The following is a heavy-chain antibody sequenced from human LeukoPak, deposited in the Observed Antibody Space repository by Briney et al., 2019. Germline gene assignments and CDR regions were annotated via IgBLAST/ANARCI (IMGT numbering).Heavy chain of an antibody. Sequence: GESLKISCKASGDSFTSYWVAWVRQQPGKGLEWMGIIFPGDSDTRYSPSFEGQVSISVDRSSTTASLHWSSLKASDTAVYYCARRPWQSNNCFVPWRQGTVVTVSP. CDR2: IFPGDSDT. V-gene: IGHV5-51*01. J-gene: IGHJ5*02. D-gene: IGHD5/OR15-5a*01. CDR3: ARRPWQSNNCFVP. CDR1: GDSFTSYW.